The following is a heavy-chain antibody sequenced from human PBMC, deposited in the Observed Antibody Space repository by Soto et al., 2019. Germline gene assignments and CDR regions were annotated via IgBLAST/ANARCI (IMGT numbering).Heavy chain of an antibody. CDR2: ISYDGSNK. J-gene: IGHJ3*02. CDR3: ARLSRATSAFDI. CDR1: GFTFSSYG. Sequence: PGGSLRLSCAASGFTFSSYGMHWVRQAPGKGLEWVAVISYDGSNKYYADSVKGRFTISRDNSKNTLYLQMNSLRAEDTAVYYCARLSRATSAFDIWGQGTMVTVSS. D-gene: IGHD1-26*01. V-gene: IGHV3-30*03.